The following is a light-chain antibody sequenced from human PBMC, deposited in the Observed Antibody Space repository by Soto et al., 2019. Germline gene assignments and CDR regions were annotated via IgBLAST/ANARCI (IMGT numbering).Light chain of an antibody. CDR1: SSDVGGYNY. CDR3: QSSENNVWV. CDR2: EVS. V-gene: IGLV2-14*01. J-gene: IGLJ3*02. Sequence: QSVLTQPASVSGSPGQSIAISCTGTSSDVGGYNYVSWFQHHPGKAPKLIIYEVSYRPSGVSNRFSGSKSGDTASLTISGLQAEDEADYYCQSSENNVWVFGGGTKLTVL.